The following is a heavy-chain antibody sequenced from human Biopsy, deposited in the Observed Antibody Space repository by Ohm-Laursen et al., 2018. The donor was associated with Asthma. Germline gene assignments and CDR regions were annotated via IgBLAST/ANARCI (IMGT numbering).Heavy chain of an antibody. Sequence: ATVKISCKPSGYTFISYAIHWVRQAPGQRLEWMGWINAGNGNTKYSQKFQGRVTISADESTKTAYMELSSLTSEDTAVYYCARAPGPRTVGNDYGIPRHYFFDSWGQGTLVTVSS. CDR2: INAGNGNT. J-gene: IGHJ4*02. D-gene: IGHD5-12*01. CDR1: GYTFISYA. V-gene: IGHV1-3*01. CDR3: ARAPGPRTVGNDYGIPRHYFFDS.